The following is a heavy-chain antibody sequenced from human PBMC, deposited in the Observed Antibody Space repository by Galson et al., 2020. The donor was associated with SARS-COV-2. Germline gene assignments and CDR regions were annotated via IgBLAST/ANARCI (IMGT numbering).Heavy chain of an antibody. CDR3: ARIHFYSNYYYGMDV. CDR1: GYTFNNFG. CDR2: INNYNHNT. Sequence: ALVKVSCRASGYTFNNFGISWVRQAPGQGLEWMGWINNYNHNTKYAQKFQGRVTMTTDTSTSTAYMEVRSLRSDDTAVYYCARIHFYSNYYYGMDVWGQGTTVTVSS. J-gene: IGHJ6*02. D-gene: IGHD4-4*01. V-gene: IGHV1-18*01.